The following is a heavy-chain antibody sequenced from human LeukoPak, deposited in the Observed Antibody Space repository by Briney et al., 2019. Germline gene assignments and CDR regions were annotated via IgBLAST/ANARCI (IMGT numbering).Heavy chain of an antibody. V-gene: IGHV3-11*04. J-gene: IGHJ6*02. Sequence: GGSLRLSCAASGFTVSSNYMSWVRQAPGKGLEWVSYISSSGSTIYYADSVKGRFTISRDNAKNSLYLQMNSLRAEDTAVYYCARGLHGAGYLYYYYGMDVWGQGTTVTVSS. CDR3: ARGLHGAGYLYYYYGMDV. CDR1: GFTVSSNY. CDR2: ISSSGSTI. D-gene: IGHD3-9*01.